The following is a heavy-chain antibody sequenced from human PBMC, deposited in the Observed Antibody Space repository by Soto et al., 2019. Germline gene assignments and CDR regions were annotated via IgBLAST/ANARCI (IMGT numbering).Heavy chain of an antibody. Sequence: SVKVSCKASGYTFTSYGISWVRQAPGQGLEWMGWISAYNGNTNYAQKLQGRVTMTTDTSTSTAYMELRSLRSDDTAVYYCAREYSSSWFTQDYYYYGMDVWGQGTTVTVSS. CDR2: ISAYNGNT. CDR1: GYTFTSYG. D-gene: IGHD6-13*01. J-gene: IGHJ6*02. CDR3: AREYSSSWFTQDYYYYGMDV. V-gene: IGHV1-18*04.